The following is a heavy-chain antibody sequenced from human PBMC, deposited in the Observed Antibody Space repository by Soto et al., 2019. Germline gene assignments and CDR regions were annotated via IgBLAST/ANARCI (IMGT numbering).Heavy chain of an antibody. CDR3: ARDGANIDSSGTFHY. D-gene: IGHD3-22*01. Sequence: QVHLVESGGGVVQPGRSLRLSCVASGFTFSDYGLNWVRQAPGKGLEWVAIAWFDGSVDFYADSVKGRFTISRDNSKNTVYLQMSSLRDEDTAIYFCARDGANIDSSGTFHYWGPGTQVTVSS. J-gene: IGHJ4*02. CDR1: GFTFSDYG. V-gene: IGHV3-33*01. CDR2: AWFDGSVD.